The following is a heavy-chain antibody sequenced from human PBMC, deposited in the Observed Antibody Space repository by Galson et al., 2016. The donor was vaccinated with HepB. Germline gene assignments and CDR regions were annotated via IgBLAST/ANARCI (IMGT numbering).Heavy chain of an antibody. CDR2: TYPGDSDT. Sequence: QSGAEVKKPGESLKISCKGSGYTFTNYWIGWVRQMPGKGLEWMGITYPGDSDTRYNPSFQGQVTISADKSSSTAYLQWRSLKASDTGMYYCARHWGIASAGSGDYNWCGPWGQGTLVSVSS. CDR1: GYTFTNYW. V-gene: IGHV5-51*01. D-gene: IGHD6-13*01. J-gene: IGHJ5*02. CDR3: ARHWGIASAGSGDYNWCGP.